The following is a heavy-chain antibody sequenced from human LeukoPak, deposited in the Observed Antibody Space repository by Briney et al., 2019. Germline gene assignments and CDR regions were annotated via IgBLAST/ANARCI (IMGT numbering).Heavy chain of an antibody. Sequence: SETLSLTCSVSGASISGITNYWGWIRQPPGKGLEWFGSVDYTGTTFYNPSLKSRVTVSVDTSKNHFSLRLTSVTAADTAVYYCARHSRDNSGNYFDSWGQGTLVTVSS. J-gene: IGHJ4*02. CDR1: GASISGITNY. CDR3: ARHSRDNSGNYFDS. V-gene: IGHV4-39*01. D-gene: IGHD3-22*01. CDR2: VDYTGTT.